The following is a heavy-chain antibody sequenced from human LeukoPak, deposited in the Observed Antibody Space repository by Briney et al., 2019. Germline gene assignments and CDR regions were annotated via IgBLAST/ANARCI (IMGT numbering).Heavy chain of an antibody. Sequence: PGGSLRLSCAASGFTFSSYSMNWVRQAPGRGLEWVSYISSSRSTIYYADSVNGRFTISRDNSKNTLYLQMNSLRAEDTAVYYCAKDSTNFEFGEFITRDAFDIWGQGTLVTVSS. D-gene: IGHD3-10*01. J-gene: IGHJ3*02. CDR2: ISSSRSTI. V-gene: IGHV3-48*01. CDR1: GFTFSSYS. CDR3: AKDSTNFEFGEFITRDAFDI.